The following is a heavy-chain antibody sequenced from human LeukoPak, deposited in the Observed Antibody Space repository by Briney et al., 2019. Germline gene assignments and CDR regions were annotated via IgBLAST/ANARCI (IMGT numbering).Heavy chain of an antibody. CDR3: ARDVRVDAFDI. Sequence: QVQLQESGPGLVKPSHTLSLTCTVSGASISSGGYYWSWIRQPAGKRLEWIGRFYTSGSTNYNPSLKSRVTISVDTSKNQFSLKLSSVTAADTAVYYCARDVRVDAFDIWGQGTMVTVSS. CDR1: GASISSGGYY. V-gene: IGHV4-61*02. D-gene: IGHD2-8*01. CDR2: FYTSGST. J-gene: IGHJ3*02.